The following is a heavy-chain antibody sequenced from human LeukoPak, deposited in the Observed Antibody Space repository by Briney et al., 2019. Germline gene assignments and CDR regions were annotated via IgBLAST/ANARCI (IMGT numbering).Heavy chain of an antibody. CDR3: ARSKGYCSSTSCSFIYFDY. D-gene: IGHD2-2*01. V-gene: IGHV1-18*01. Sequence: GASVKVSCKASGYTFTSYGISWVRQAPGQGLEWMGWISAYNGNTNYAQKLQGRVTMTTDTSTSTAYMELRSLRPDDTAVYYCARSKGYCSSTSCSFIYFDYWGQGTLVTVSS. J-gene: IGHJ4*02. CDR2: ISAYNGNT. CDR1: GYTFTSYG.